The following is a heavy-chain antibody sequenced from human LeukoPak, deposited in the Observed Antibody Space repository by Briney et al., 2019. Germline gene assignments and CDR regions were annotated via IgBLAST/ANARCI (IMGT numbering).Heavy chain of an antibody. J-gene: IGHJ4*02. Sequence: GGSLRLSCAASGFTFSSYSMNWVRQAPGKGLEWVSSISSSSSYIYYADSVKGRFTISRDNAKNSLYLQMNSLRAEDTAVYYCARGLGVRGVPDYWGQGTLVTVSS. CDR2: ISSSSSYI. V-gene: IGHV3-21*01. CDR3: ARGLGVRGVPDY. D-gene: IGHD3-10*01. CDR1: GFTFSSYS.